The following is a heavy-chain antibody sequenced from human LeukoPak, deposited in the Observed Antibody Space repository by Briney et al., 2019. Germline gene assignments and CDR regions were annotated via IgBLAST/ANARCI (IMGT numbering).Heavy chain of an antibody. J-gene: IGHJ4*02. D-gene: IGHD2-15*01. V-gene: IGHV3-23*01. CDR1: GFTFNNYA. Sequence: GGSLRLSCATSGFTFNNYAMNWIRQAPGRGLEWVSVISGSGGNTYYTDSVKGRFSISRDDSKSTLYLQMNSLRAEDTALYYCARCTGGTCYLPLDYWAREPWLPSPQ. CDR3: ARCTGGTCYLPLDY. CDR2: ISGSGGNT.